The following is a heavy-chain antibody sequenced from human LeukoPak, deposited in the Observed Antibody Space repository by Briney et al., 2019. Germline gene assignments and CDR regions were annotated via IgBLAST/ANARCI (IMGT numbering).Heavy chain of an antibody. Sequence: ASVKVSCKASGYTFTIYGISWVRQAPGQGLEWMGWISAYNGDTNYAQKLQGRVTMTTDTSTSTAYMELRSLRSDDTAVYYCARSYSSSWHYYYYMDVWGKGTTVTVSS. J-gene: IGHJ6*03. CDR2: ISAYNGDT. D-gene: IGHD6-13*01. CDR1: GYTFTIYG. CDR3: ARSYSSSWHYYYYMDV. V-gene: IGHV1-18*01.